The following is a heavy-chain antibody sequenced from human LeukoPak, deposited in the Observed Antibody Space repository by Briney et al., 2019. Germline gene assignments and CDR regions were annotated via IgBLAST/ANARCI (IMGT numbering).Heavy chain of an antibody. CDR2: INHSGST. Sequence: PSETLSLTCAVYGGSFSGYYWSWIRQPPGKGLEWIGEINHSGSTNYNPSLKSRVTISVDASKNQFSLKLSSVTAADTAVYYCARMFNNSTPPYYFDYWGQGTLVTVSS. V-gene: IGHV4-34*01. J-gene: IGHJ4*02. CDR3: ARMFNNSTPPYYFDY. D-gene: IGHD2/OR15-2a*01. CDR1: GGSFSGYY.